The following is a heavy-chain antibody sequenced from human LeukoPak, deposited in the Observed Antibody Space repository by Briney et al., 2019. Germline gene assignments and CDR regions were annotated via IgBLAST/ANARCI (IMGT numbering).Heavy chain of an antibody. CDR2: ISAYNGNT. J-gene: IGHJ6*02. V-gene: IGHV1-18*01. CDR3: ARERPAIYDILTGYPTKGDYYYGMDV. Sequence: ASVKVSCKASGYTFTSYGISWVRQAPGQGLEWMGWISAYNGNTNYAQKLQGRVTMTTDTSTSTAYMELRSLRSDDTAVYHCARERPAIYDILTGYPTKGDYYYGMDVWGQGTTVTVSS. D-gene: IGHD3-9*01. CDR1: GYTFTSYG.